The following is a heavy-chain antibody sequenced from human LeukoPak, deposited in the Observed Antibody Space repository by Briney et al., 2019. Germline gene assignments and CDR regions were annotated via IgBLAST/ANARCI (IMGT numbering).Heavy chain of an antibody. Sequence: GGSLRLSCAASGFTFSSYGMHWVRQAPGKGLEWVAFIRYDGSNKYYADSVKGRFTISRDNSKNTLYLQMNSLRVEDTAVYYCARMGYYYDSKDYGMDVWGQGTTVTVSS. CDR3: ARMGYYYDSKDYGMDV. D-gene: IGHD3-22*01. V-gene: IGHV3-30*02. CDR2: IRYDGSNK. CDR1: GFTFSSYG. J-gene: IGHJ6*02.